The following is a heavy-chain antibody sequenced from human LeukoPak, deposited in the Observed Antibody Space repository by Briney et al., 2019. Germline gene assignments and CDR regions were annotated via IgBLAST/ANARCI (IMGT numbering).Heavy chain of an antibody. V-gene: IGHV1-18*04. Sequence: ASVKVSCKASGYTFTGYYMHWVRQAPGQGLEWMGWISAYNGNTNYAQKLQGRVTMTTDTSTSTAYMELRSLRSEDTAVYYCARQSLKAVAGTRRAFDIWGQGTMVTVSS. CDR1: GYTFTGYY. CDR2: ISAYNGNT. D-gene: IGHD6-19*01. J-gene: IGHJ3*02. CDR3: ARQSLKAVAGTRRAFDI.